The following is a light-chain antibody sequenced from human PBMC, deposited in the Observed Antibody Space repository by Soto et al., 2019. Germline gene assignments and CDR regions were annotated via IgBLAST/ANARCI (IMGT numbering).Light chain of an antibody. CDR1: QSVRSF. J-gene: IGKJ4*01. CDR2: DAS. Sequence: EIVLTQSPATLSLSPGERATLSCRASQSVRSFLAWYQQKPGQAPRLLIYDASNRATGIPARFSGSGSGTDFTLTISSLEPEDFAVYYCQQRIIWPPSTFGGGNKVEIK. CDR3: QQRIIWPPST. V-gene: IGKV3-11*01.